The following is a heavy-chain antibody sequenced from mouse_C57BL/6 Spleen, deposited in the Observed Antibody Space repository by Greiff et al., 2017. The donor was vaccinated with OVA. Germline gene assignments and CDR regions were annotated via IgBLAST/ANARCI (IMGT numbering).Heavy chain of an antibody. J-gene: IGHJ3*01. Sequence: VKLMESGAELVRPGASVTLSCKASGYTFTDYEMHWVKQTPVHGLEWIGAIDPETGGTAYNQKFKGKAILTADKSSSTAYMELRSLTSEDSAVYYCTRSLSGSFFAYWGQGTLVTVSA. D-gene: IGHD3-2*02. CDR1: GYTFTDYE. CDR2: IDPETGGT. V-gene: IGHV1-15*01. CDR3: TRSLSGSFFAY.